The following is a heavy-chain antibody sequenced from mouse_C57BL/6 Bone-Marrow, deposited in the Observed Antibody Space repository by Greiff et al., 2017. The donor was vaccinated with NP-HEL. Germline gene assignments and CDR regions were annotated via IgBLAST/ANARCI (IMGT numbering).Heavy chain of an antibody. CDR2: IDPENGDT. V-gene: IGHV14-4*01. CDR3: TSGMLYYLDY. Sequence: EVQLQQSGAELVRPGASVKLSCTASGFNFKDDYMHWVKQRPEQGLEWIGWIDPENGDTKYASKFKGKATITSDTSSNTAYLQLSSLTSEDTAVDFCTSGMLYYLDYGGQGTTLTVSS. CDR1: GFNFKDDY. D-gene: IGHD3-1*01. J-gene: IGHJ2*01.